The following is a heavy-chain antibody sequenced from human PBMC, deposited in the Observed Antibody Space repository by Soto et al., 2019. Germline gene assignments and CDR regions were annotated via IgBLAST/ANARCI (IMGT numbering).Heavy chain of an antibody. Sequence: QVQLVESGGGVVQPGRSLRLSCAASGFTFSSYGMHWVRQAPGKGLEWVAVISYDGSNKYYADSVKGRFTISRDNSKNTLYLKINSLRAEDTAVYYWAKGLNYWGQGTLATVSS. CDR1: GFTFSSYG. D-gene: IGHD2-8*01. V-gene: IGHV3-30*18. J-gene: IGHJ4*02. CDR2: ISYDGSNK. CDR3: AKGLNY.